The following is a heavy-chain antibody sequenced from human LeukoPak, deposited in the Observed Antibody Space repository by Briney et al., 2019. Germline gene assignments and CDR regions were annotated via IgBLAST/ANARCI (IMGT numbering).Heavy chain of an antibody. Sequence: SETLSLTCTVSGDSISSGDYYWSWIRQPAGKGLEWIGRISSSGSTNYNPSLKSRVTISVDTSKNQFSLKLSSVTAADTAVYFCARQGTYYYGSGSYYNPRTYYFDYWGQGTLVTVSS. J-gene: IGHJ4*02. V-gene: IGHV4-61*02. CDR3: ARQGTYYYGSGSYYNPRTYYFDY. D-gene: IGHD3-10*01. CDR2: ISSSGST. CDR1: GDSISSGDYY.